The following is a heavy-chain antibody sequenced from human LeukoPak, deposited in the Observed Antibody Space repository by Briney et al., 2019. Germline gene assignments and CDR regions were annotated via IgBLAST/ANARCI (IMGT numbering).Heavy chain of an antibody. V-gene: IGHV4-59*01. CDR2: TYYSGRT. D-gene: IGHD3-22*01. CDR1: GGSMTYYY. J-gene: IGHJ4*02. Sequence: PSETLSLTCTVSGGSMTYYYWAWIRQPPGKTLEWIGYTYYSGRTDYNPSLKGRVSISVDRSGSSNQFSLTLSSVTAADTAVYYCARVSSVITTSFDYWGQGILVTVSS. CDR3: ARVSSVITTSFDY.